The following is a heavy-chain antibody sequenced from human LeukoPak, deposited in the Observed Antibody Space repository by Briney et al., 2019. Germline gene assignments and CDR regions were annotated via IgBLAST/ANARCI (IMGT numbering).Heavy chain of an antibody. CDR3: ARGTTVTTGYWYFDL. V-gene: IGHV4-4*07. CDR2: IYTSGST. CDR1: GGSISSYY. J-gene: IGHJ2*01. D-gene: IGHD4-17*01. Sequence: RPSETLSLTCTVSGGSISSYYWSWIRPPAGKGLEWIGRIYTSGSTNYNPSLKSRVTMSVDTSKNQFSLKLTSVTAADTAVYCCARGTTVTTGYWYFDLWGRGTLVTVSS.